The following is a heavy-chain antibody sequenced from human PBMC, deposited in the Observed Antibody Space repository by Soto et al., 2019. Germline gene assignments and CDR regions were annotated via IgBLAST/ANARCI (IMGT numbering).Heavy chain of an antibody. CDR3: ARGYHYYDSSGYDKWDAFDI. J-gene: IGHJ3*02. CDR2: ISSSSSYI. Sequence: EVQLVESGGGLVKPGGSLRLSCAASGFTFSSYSMNWVRQAPGKGLEWVSSISSSSSYIYYADSVKGRFTISRDNDKNSLYLQMNSLRAEDTTVYYCARGYHYYDSSGYDKWDAFDIWGQGTMVTVSS. D-gene: IGHD3-22*01. CDR1: GFTFSSYS. V-gene: IGHV3-21*01.